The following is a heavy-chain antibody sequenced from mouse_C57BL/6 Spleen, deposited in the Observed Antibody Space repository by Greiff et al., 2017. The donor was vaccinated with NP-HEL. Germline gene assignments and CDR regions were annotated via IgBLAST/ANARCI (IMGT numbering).Heavy chain of an antibody. V-gene: IGHV1-59*01. CDR2: IDPSDSYT. CDR3: ASSSYGEGFAY. J-gene: IGHJ3*01. Sequence: QVQLQQPGAELVRPGTSVKLSCKASGYTFTSYWMHWVKQRPGQGLEWIGVIDPSDSYTNYNQKFKGKATLTVDTSSSTAYMPLSSLTSEDSAVYYCASSSYGEGFAYWGQGTLVTVAA. CDR1: GYTFTSYW. D-gene: IGHD1-2*01.